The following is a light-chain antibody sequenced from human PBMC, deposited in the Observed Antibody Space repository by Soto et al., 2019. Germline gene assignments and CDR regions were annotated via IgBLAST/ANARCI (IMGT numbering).Light chain of an antibody. CDR2: DAS. CDR1: QSVSSY. CDR3: QQRSNWPPT. J-gene: IGKJ1*01. Sequence: EIVLPQSHATLSLSPGERAPRXSRASQSVSSYLAWYQQKPGQAPRLLIYDASNRATGIPARFSGSGSGTDFTLTISSLEPEDFAVYYCQQRSNWPPTFGQGTKVDI. V-gene: IGKV3-11*01.